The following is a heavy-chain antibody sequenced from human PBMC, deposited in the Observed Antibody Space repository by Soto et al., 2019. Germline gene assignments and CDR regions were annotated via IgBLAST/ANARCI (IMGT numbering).Heavy chain of an antibody. D-gene: IGHD3-9*01. CDR2: VYYSGST. CDR1: GGSISSYY. CDR3: GRLEGLATISYYFDY. Sequence: SETLSLTCTVSGGSISSYYWGWVRQPPGKGLEWIGSVYYSGSTYYNPSLESRVTISVDKSKNQFSLKLLSLSAADTVVYYCGRLEGLATISYYFDYWGQGALVTVSS. V-gene: IGHV4-39*01. J-gene: IGHJ4*02.